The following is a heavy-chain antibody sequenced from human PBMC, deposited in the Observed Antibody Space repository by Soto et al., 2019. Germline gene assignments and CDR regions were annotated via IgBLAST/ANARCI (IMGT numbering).Heavy chain of an antibody. J-gene: IGHJ3*02. CDR1: GFSVSNNY. CDR2: IHSAGST. D-gene: IGHD1-26*01. Sequence: EQLVESGGGLVQPGGSLRLSCAASGFSVSNNYMSWVRQAPGKGLEWVSLIHSAGSTNYADSVKGRFPISRHSSENTLYLQLNSLRADDTAVYYCARGRITWELRDAFDIWGQGTLVTVSS. CDR3: ARGRITWELRDAFDI. V-gene: IGHV3-53*04.